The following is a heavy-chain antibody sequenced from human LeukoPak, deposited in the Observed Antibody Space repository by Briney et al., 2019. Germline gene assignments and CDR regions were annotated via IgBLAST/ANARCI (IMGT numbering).Heavy chain of an antibody. Sequence: SSYGMHWVRQPPGKGLEWIGSIYDSGSTYYNPSLKSRVTISVDTSKNQFSLKLNSVTAADTAVYYCARHYGPWGQGTRVTVSS. V-gene: IGHV4-39*01. D-gene: IGHD3-10*01. CDR1: SSYG. CDR2: IYDSGST. CDR3: ARHYGP. J-gene: IGHJ5*02.